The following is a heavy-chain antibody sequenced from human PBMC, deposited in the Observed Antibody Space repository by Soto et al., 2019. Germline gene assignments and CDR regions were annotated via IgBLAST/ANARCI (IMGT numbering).Heavy chain of an antibody. CDR3: ARSLGPYYYDSSGPLRSSRSKNWFDP. Sequence: PGGSLRLSCAASGFTFNKYWMSWVRQAPGKGLEWVANIKQDGSRKNYVDSVKGQFTISRDNAKNSLYLQMNSLRVEDTAVYYCARSLGPYYYDSSGPLRSSRSKNWFDPWGQGTLVTVSS. CDR1: GFTFNKYW. CDR2: IKQDGSRK. V-gene: IGHV3-7*01. J-gene: IGHJ5*02. D-gene: IGHD3-22*01.